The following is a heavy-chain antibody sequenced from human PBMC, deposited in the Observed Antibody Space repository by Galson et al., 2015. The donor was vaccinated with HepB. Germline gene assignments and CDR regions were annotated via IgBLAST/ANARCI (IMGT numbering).Heavy chain of an antibody. CDR3: ARGVAAFPYFDS. J-gene: IGHJ4*02. Sequence: QSGAEVKKPGESLTISCKGSGYSFTSYWNGWIRQMPGKVLQWMGIIWPGDSDTRYSPSFQGQVTISADKSISTAYLQWSSLKASDTAMYYGARGVAAFPYFDSWGQGTLVTVSS. CDR2: IWPGDSDT. D-gene: IGHD6-19*01. CDR1: GYSFTSYW. V-gene: IGHV5-51*01.